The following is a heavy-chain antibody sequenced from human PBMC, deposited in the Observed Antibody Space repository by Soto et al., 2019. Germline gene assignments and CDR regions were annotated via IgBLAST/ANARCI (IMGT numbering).Heavy chain of an antibody. V-gene: IGHV1-46*01. D-gene: IGHD6-13*01. CDR2: INPSGGST. CDR3: AGANISSSSWSGGYFDY. J-gene: IGHJ4*02. CDR1: GYTFTSYY. Sequence: QVQLVQSGAEVKKPGASVKVSCKASGYTFTSYYMHWVRQAPGQGLEWMGIINPSGGSTSYAQKFKGRVTMTRDPSTSTVYMELSSLRSEATAVYYCAGANISSSSWSGGYFDYWGQGTLVTVS.